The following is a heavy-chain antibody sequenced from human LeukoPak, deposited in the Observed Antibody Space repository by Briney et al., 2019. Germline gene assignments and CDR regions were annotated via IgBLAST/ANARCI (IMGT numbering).Heavy chain of an antibody. J-gene: IGHJ4*02. CDR2: INPSGGST. Sequence: ASVKVSCKASGYTFTGYYMHWVRQAPGQGLEWMGIINPSGGSTSYAQKFQGRVTMTRDTSTSTVYMELSSLRSEDTAVYYCARGGNARDSGYDYFDYWGQGTLVTVSS. CDR3: ARGGNARDSGYDYFDY. CDR1: GYTFTGYY. D-gene: IGHD5-12*01. V-gene: IGHV1-46*01.